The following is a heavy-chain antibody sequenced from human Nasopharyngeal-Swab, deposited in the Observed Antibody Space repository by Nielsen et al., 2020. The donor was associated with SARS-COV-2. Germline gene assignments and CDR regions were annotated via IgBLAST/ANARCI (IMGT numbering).Heavy chain of an antibody. V-gene: IGHV3-21*01. CDR1: GFTFSRYS. D-gene: IGHD5-18*01. CDR3: AGGPGTAMATGDY. CDR2: ISSSSSYI. J-gene: IGHJ4*02. Sequence: GASLKISCAASGFTFSRYSMNWVRQAPGKGLEWVSSISSSSSYIYYADSVKGRFTISRDNAKNSLYLQMNSLRAEDTAVYYCAGGPGTAMATGDYWGQGTLVTVSS.